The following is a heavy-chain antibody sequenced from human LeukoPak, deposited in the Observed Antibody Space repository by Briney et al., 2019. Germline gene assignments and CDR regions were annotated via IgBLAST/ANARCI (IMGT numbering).Heavy chain of an antibody. Sequence: GRSLSLSCAASGFTFSSYGMHWVRQAPGKGLEWVAVISYDGSNKYYADSVKGRFTISRDNSKNTLYLQMNSLRAEDTAVYYCAKGQQLAHWGQGTLVTVSS. D-gene: IGHD6-13*01. CDR3: AKGQQLAH. CDR1: GFTFSSYG. V-gene: IGHV3-30*18. CDR2: ISYDGSNK. J-gene: IGHJ4*02.